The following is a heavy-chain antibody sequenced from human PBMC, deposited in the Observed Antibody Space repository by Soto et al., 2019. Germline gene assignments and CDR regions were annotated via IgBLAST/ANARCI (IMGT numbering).Heavy chain of an antibody. CDR1: GFTCSSYT. V-gene: IGHV3-23*01. CDR2: ISGSGGST. J-gene: IGHJ4*02. D-gene: IGHD6-19*01. CDR3: AKAWSIAVAGRVY. Sequence: GGSVRLSCAASGFTCSSYTMSWVRQAPGKGLEWVSAISGSGGSTYYADSVKGRFTISRDNSKNTLYLQMNSLRAEDTAVYYCAKAWSIAVAGRVYWGQGTLVTVPQ.